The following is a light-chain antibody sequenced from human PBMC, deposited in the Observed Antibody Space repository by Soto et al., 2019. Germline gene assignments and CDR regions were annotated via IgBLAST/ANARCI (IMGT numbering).Light chain of an antibody. Sequence: QSALTQPASVSGSPGQSITISCTGTSSDVGSYNLVSWYQQHPGKAPKLMIYEVSKRPSGVSNRFSGSQSGNTASLTISGLQAEDAADYYCCSYAGSSKVFGGGTKLTVL. V-gene: IGLV2-23*02. CDR3: CSYAGSSKV. J-gene: IGLJ2*01. CDR1: SSDVGSYNL. CDR2: EVS.